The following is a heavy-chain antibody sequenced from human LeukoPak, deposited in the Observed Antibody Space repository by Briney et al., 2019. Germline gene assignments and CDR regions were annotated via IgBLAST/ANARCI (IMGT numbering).Heavy chain of an antibody. CDR1: RFTFSSDW. CDR2: IISDGSST. J-gene: IGHJ3*02. D-gene: IGHD6-19*01. CDR3: AREDVDITVATSGAFDI. Sequence: PGGSLRLSCAASRFTFSSDWMHWVRQAPGKGLVWVSRIISDGSSTSYADSVKGRFTISGDNAKNTLYLQMNSLRAEDTAVYYCAREDVDITVATSGAFDIWGQGTMVTVSS. V-gene: IGHV3-74*01.